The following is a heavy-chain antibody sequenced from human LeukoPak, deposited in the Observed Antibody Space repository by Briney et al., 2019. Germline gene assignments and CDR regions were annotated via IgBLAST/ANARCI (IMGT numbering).Heavy chain of an antibody. Sequence: SETLSLTCTVSGGSLNSDYWTWIRRPPGKGLEYIGYIHYTGSTYYNPSLKSRVIISVDTSKNQFSLKVSSVTAADTAVYYCARASDGDYGGAFDIWGQGTMVTVSS. J-gene: IGHJ3*02. CDR2: IHYTGST. CDR3: ARASDGDYGGAFDI. V-gene: IGHV4-59*01. D-gene: IGHD4-17*01. CDR1: GGSLNSDY.